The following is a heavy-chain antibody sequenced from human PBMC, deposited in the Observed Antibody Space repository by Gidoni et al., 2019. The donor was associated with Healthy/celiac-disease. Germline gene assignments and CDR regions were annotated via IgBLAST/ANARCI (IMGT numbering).Heavy chain of an antibody. CDR1: GYSFTSYW. Sequence: EVQLVQSGAEVKKRGESLKISCKGSGYSFTSYWIGWVRQMPGKGLEWMGIIYPGDSDTRYSPSFQGQVTISADKSISTAYLQWSSLKASDTAMYYCARRRYYDSTGLDAFDIWGQGTMVTVSS. V-gene: IGHV5-51*01. J-gene: IGHJ3*02. CDR2: IYPGDSDT. CDR3: ARRRYYDSTGLDAFDI. D-gene: IGHD3-22*01.